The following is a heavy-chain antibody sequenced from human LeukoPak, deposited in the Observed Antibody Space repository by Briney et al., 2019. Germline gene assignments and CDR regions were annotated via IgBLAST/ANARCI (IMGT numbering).Heavy chain of an antibody. CDR1: GGTFSSYA. D-gene: IGHD3-3*01. Sequence: SVKVSCKASGGTFSSYAISWVRQAPGQGLEWMGGIIPIFGTANYAQKFQGRVTITADESTSTAYMELSSLRSEDTAVYYCARDYYDFWSGSGRNGNDYYYYYYMDAWGKGTTVTVSS. CDR2: IIPIFGTA. CDR3: ARDYYDFWSGSGRNGNDYYYYYYMDA. J-gene: IGHJ6*03. V-gene: IGHV1-69*01.